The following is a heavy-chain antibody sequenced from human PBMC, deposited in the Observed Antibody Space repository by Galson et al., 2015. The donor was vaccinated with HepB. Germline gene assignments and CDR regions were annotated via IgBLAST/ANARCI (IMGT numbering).Heavy chain of an antibody. V-gene: IGHV3-15*01. D-gene: IGHD5-18*01. CDR1: GFTFSNAW. CDR2: IKSKTDGGTT. CDR3: TTGGGWDTAMVTWVVFDY. Sequence: SLRLSCAASGFTFSNAWMSWVRQAPGKGLEWVGRIKSKTDGGTTDYAAPVKGRFTISRDDSKNTLYLQMNSLKTEDTAVYYCTTGGGWDTAMVTWVVFDYWGQGTLVTVSS. J-gene: IGHJ4*02.